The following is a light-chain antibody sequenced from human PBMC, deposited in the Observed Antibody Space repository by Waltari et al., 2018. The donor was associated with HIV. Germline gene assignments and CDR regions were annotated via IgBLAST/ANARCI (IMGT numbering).Light chain of an antibody. V-gene: IGKV3-15*01. Sequence: EIVMTPSPVTLFLSPGQRADLTCRASQSISGNIAWYQQKPGQAPRLLIFAATTRATNVPDRFSGSGFGTEFTLSISDLQSEDFAIYHCQQYIEWPLTFGQGTKVEVK. J-gene: IGKJ1*01. CDR2: AAT. CDR3: QQYIEWPLT. CDR1: QSISGN.